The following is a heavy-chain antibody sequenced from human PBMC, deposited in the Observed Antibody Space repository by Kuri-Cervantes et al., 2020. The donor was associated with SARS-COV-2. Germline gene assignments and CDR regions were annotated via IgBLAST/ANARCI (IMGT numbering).Heavy chain of an antibody. D-gene: IGHD3-22*01. J-gene: IGHJ4*02. CDR2: IFPGDSDT. CDR1: AYYLSNHC. Sequence: GESLKISCNGSAYYLSNHCIAWVRHMPGEGLEWMAIIFPGDSDTRCSPSFQGQVTISAAKSIGTAYLQWSSLRASDIAIYYCARHFRHKDWLIPEVSTYFDSWGQGTLVTVSS. V-gene: IGHV5-51*01. CDR3: ARHFRHKDWLIPEVSTYFDS.